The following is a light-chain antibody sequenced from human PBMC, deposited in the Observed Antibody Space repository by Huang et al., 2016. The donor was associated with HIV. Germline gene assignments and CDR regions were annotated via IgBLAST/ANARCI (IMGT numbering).Light chain of an antibody. Sequence: EIVLTQSPATLSLSPGERATLSYRASQSVNSFLAWYQQRPGQAPRLLIYDTYNRASGIPARFIGSGSGTDFTLTIFSLEPEDVAVYYCQQRSSWPSFGQGTRVEIK. V-gene: IGKV3-11*01. CDR3: QQRSSWPS. J-gene: IGKJ1*01. CDR1: QSVNSF. CDR2: DTY.